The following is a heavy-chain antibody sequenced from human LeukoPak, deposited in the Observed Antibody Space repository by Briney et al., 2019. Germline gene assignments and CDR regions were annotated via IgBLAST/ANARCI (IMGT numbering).Heavy chain of an antibody. V-gene: IGHV1-69*06. CDR2: IIPIFGTA. Sequence: ASVKVSCKASGGTFSSYAISWVRQAPGQGLEWMGGIIPIFGTANYAQKFQGRVTITADKSTSTAYMELSSLRSEDTAVYYCVGVRGYSYGNDGYYFDYWGQGTLVTVSS. D-gene: IGHD5-18*01. CDR3: VGVRGYSYGNDGYYFDY. J-gene: IGHJ4*02. CDR1: GGTFSSYA.